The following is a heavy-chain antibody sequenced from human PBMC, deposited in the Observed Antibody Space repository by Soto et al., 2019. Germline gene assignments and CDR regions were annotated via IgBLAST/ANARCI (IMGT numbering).Heavy chain of an antibody. V-gene: IGHV4-4*02. CDR3: AREGFDHRPDY. J-gene: IGHJ4*02. Sequence: QVQLQESGPGLVKPSETLSLTCAVSGDSISSPNWWSWYRQTPGKGLELIGGMFASGSSNYNPSLNGRVTISLDTSKNHFSLKLTSLTAADTAIYYCAREGFDHRPDYWGQGIPVTVSS. CDR1: GDSISSPNW. CDR2: MFASGSS.